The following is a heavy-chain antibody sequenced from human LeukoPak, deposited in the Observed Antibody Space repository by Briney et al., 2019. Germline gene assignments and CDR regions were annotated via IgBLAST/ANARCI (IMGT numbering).Heavy chain of an antibody. CDR1: GFTFSSYG. CDR2: ISYDGSNK. V-gene: IGHV3-30*18. J-gene: IGHJ4*02. D-gene: IGHD4-17*01. Sequence: GGSLRLSCAASGFTFSSYGMHWVRQAPGKGLEWVAVISYDGSNKYYADSVKGRFTISRDNSKNTLYLQMNSLRAEDTAVYYCAKPLYRDYGAEYYFTTGAREPWSPSPQ. CDR3: AKPLYRDYGAEYYFTT.